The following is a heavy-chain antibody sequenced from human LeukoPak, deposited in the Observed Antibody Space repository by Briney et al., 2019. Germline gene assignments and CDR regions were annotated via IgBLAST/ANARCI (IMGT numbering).Heavy chain of an antibody. V-gene: IGHV3-15*01. J-gene: IGHJ4*02. CDR2: IKSKTDGGTA. Sequence: GRSLRLSCAASGFTLSNAWISWVRQAPGQGLEWVGRIKSKTDGGTADYAAPVKGRFTISRDDSKNTLYLQMNSLKTEDTAVYYCTTGYYYDSSGYYNLHYYFDYWGQGTLVTASS. CDR3: TTGYYYDSSGYYNLHYYFDY. CDR1: GFTLSNAW. D-gene: IGHD3-22*01.